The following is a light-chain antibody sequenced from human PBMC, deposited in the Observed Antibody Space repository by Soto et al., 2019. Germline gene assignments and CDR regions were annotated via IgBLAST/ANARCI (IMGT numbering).Light chain of an antibody. CDR1: SRDVGSHNF. V-gene: IGLV2-23*02. CDR3: YSYVGSIS. Sequence: QSALTQPASVSGSPGQSITISCTGTSRDVGSHNFVSWYQQHPGKAPELMIYEVSKRPSGVSNRFSGSKSGYTASLTISGLQAEDEADYYCYSYVGSISFGGGPKLTVL. CDR2: EVS. J-gene: IGLJ2*01.